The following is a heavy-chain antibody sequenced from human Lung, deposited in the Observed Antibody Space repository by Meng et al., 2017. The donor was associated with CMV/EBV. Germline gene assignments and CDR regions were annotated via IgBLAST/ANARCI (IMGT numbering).Heavy chain of an antibody. J-gene: IGHJ3*02. D-gene: IGHD2-15*01. CDR3: ARGSRSGELLTFQFAFDI. V-gene: IGHV1-69*05. CDR2: IIPIFGTA. Sequence: SVKVSCKASGGTFSSYAISWVRQAPGQGLEWMGGIIPIFGTANYAQKSQGRVTTTTDESTSTAYMELSSLRSEDTAVYYCARGSRSGELLTFQFAFDIWGQRTMVTVSS. CDR1: GGTFSSYA.